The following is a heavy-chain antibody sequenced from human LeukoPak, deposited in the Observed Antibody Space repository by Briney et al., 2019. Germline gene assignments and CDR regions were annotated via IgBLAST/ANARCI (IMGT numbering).Heavy chain of an antibody. CDR1: GFTFSSYG. CDR3: AREFVTTVVPYYSMDV. CDR2: IWYDGSNK. Sequence: GGSLRFSCAASGFTFSSYGMHWVRQAPGKGLEWVAVIWYDGSNKYYADSVKGRFTISRDNSKNTLYLQMNSLRVEDTAVYYCAREFVTTVVPYYSMDVWGQGTTVTVSS. V-gene: IGHV3-33*01. J-gene: IGHJ6*02. D-gene: IGHD4-23*01.